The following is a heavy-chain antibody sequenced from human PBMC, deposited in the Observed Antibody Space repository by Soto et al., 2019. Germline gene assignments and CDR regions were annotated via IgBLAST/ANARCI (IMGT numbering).Heavy chain of an antibody. V-gene: IGHV4-61*07. CDR3: ARHEDSSGYRNWFDP. CDR2: IYYSGST. Sequence: PGKGLEWIGYIYYSGSTNYNPSLKSRVTISVDTSKNQFSLKLSSVTAADTAVYYCARHEDSSGYRNWFDPWGQGTLVTVSS. J-gene: IGHJ5*02. D-gene: IGHD3-22*01.